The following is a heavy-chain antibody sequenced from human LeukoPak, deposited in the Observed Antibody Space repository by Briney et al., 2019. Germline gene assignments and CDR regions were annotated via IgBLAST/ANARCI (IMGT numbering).Heavy chain of an antibody. J-gene: IGHJ3*02. CDR2: ISGGDGST. Sequence: PGGSLRLSCAASGFTFSSYWMSWVRQAPGKGLEWVSAISGGDGSTYYADSVKGRFTISRDNSKNTLYLQMNSLRAEDTAVYYCAKEELSAFDIWGQGTMVTVSS. D-gene: IGHD3-10*01. V-gene: IGHV3-23*01. CDR1: GFTFSSYW. CDR3: AKEELSAFDI.